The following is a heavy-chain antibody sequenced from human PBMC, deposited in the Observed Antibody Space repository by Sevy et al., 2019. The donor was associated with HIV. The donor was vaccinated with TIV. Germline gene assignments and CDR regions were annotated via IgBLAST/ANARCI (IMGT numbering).Heavy chain of an antibody. Sequence: GGSLRLSCAASGLTFPNAWMSWVRQAPGKGLEWVGHIKSKTDGGATDFAAPVKGRFIISRDDSKNTLYQQMNSLKIEDTAVYYCTTDPGAYEIYWGQGTLVTVSS. J-gene: IGHJ4*02. CDR2: IKSKTDGGAT. CDR3: TTDPGAYEIY. V-gene: IGHV3-15*01. D-gene: IGHD3-16*01. CDR1: GLTFPNAW.